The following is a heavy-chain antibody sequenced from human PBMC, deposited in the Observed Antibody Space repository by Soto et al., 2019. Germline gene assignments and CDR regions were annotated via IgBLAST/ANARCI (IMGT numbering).Heavy chain of an antibody. CDR3: ARGLDVSGYPGN. Sequence: GGSLRLSCAASGFTFSSYGMHWVRQAPGKGLEWVAVIWYDGSNKYYADSVKGRFTISRDNSKNTLYLQMNSLRSEDTAVYYCARGLDVSGYPGNWGQGTLVTVSS. CDR2: IWYDGSNK. CDR1: GFTFSSYG. J-gene: IGHJ4*02. V-gene: IGHV3-33*01. D-gene: IGHD3-22*01.